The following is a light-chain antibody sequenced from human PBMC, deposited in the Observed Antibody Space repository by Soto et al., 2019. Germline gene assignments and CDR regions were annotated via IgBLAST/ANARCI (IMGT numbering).Light chain of an antibody. V-gene: IGKV3D-15*01. CDR1: QSVSSK. J-gene: IGKJ5*01. CDR3: QQYNNWPPVT. Sequence: ETVMTQSPSTLSVSPGERATLSCRASQSVSSKLAWYQQKPGQAPRLLIYGASTRATGIPARFSGSGSGTEFTLTISSLQSEDFAVYYCQQYNNWPPVTFAQGTRLEI. CDR2: GAS.